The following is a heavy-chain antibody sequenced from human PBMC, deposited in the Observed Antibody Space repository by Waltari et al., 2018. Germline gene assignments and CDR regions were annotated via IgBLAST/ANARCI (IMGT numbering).Heavy chain of an antibody. D-gene: IGHD2-2*01. CDR2: INPSGGST. CDR3: ARDMVVPAALNGMDV. CDR1: GYTFTSYY. J-gene: IGHJ6*02. Sequence: QVQLVQSGAEVKKPGASVKVSCKASGYTFTSYYMHWVRQAPGQGLEWVGIINPSGGSTSYAQKFQGRVTMTRDTSTSTVYMELSSLRSEDTAVYYCARDMVVPAALNGMDVWGQGTPVTVSS. V-gene: IGHV1-46*01.